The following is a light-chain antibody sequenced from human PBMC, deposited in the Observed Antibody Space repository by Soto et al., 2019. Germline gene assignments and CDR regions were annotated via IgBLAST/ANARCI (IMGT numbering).Light chain of an antibody. J-gene: IGLJ3*02. CDR1: SSNIGAGYD. V-gene: IGLV1-40*01. Sequence: QSVLTQPPSVSGAPGQGVTISCTGSSSNIGAGYDVHWYQQLPGTSPKLLIFGNANRPSGVPDRFSGSKSGTSASLAIAGLQAEDEADYYWQSYDSSLSGSWVFGGGTQLTVL. CDR3: QSYDSSLSGSWV. CDR2: GNA.